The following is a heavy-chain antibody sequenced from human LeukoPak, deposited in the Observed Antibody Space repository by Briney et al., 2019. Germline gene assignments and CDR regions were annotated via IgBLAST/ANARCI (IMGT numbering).Heavy chain of an antibody. CDR1: GFTFRSYA. J-gene: IGHJ5*02. V-gene: IGHV3-64D*06. CDR2: ISGNGGSI. CDR3: AKGYCTNGVCYSNWFDP. D-gene: IGHD2-8*01. Sequence: SGGSLRLSCSASGFTFRSYAMHWVRQAPGKGLEYVSAISGNGGSIYYADSVKGRFTISRDNSKNTLWLRMSSLRAEDTAVYYCAKGYCTNGVCYSNWFDPWGQGTLVTVSS.